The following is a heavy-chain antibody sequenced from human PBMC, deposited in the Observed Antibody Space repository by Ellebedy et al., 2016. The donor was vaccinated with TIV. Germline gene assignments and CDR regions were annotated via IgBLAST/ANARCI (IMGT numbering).Heavy chain of an antibody. D-gene: IGHD6-19*01. V-gene: IGHV3-7*01. CDR3: ARGSWACSGSMDV. Sequence: GGSLRLSCAASGFTFSGQLMNRLRQAPGKGLEWVASIKNDGSQALYVDAVKGRFTISRDNAKNTLYLQMNSLRAEDTAVYYCARGSWACSGSMDVWGQGTTVTVSS. J-gene: IGHJ6*02. CDR1: GFTFSGQL. CDR2: IKNDGSQA.